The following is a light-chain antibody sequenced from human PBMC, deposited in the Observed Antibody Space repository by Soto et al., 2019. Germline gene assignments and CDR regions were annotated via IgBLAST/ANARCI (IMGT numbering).Light chain of an antibody. V-gene: IGKV2-28*01. CDR1: QSLLYTNGYND. Sequence: DIVMTQSPLSLPVTPGEPASISCRSTQSLLYTNGYNDLDWYLQKPGQSPQLLIYLGSNRASGVPARFSGSRSGTDFTVKISSVAAEEVWVYYCIQALRLPHTFGQGTKLEIK. CDR3: IQALRLPHT. J-gene: IGKJ2*01. CDR2: LGS.